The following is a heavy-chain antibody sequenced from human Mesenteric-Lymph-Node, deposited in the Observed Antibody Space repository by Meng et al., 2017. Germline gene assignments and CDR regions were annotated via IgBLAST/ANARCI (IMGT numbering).Heavy chain of an antibody. V-gene: IGHV4-4*02. CDR2: IYHSGST. Sequence: EWGPVLWRPSEPRSGACAVCGGSVGSSNWWSWVRQPPGKGLEWIGEIYHSGSTNYNPSLKSRVTISVDKSKNQFSLNLSSVTAADTAVYYCVRGGYYTFDSWGQGNLVTVSS. CDR1: GGSVGSSNW. D-gene: IGHD2-2*02. CDR3: VRGGYYTFDS. J-gene: IGHJ4*02.